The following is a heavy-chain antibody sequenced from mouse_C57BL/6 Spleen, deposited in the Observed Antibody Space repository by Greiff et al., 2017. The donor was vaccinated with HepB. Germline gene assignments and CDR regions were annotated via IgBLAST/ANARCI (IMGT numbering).Heavy chain of an antibody. J-gene: IGHJ2*01. D-gene: IGHD1-1*01. CDR1: GYTFTDYE. V-gene: IGHV1-15*01. CDR3: TRFGTYYYGFDY. CDR2: IDPETGGT. Sequence: QVQLQQSGAELVRPGASVTLSCKASGYTFTDYEMHWVKQTPVHGLEWIGAIDPETGGTAYNQKFKGKAILTADKSSSTAYMELRSLTSEDSAVYYCTRFGTYYYGFDYWGQGTTLTVSS.